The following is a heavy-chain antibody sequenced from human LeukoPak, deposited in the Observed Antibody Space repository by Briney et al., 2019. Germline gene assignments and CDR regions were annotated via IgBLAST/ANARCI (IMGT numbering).Heavy chain of an antibody. Sequence: GASVKVSCKVSGYTLTELSMHWVRQAPGKGLEWMGGFDPEDGETIYAQKFQRRVTMTTGTSTSTAYMELRSLRFDDTAVYYCARDPRHWLGPPLDFWGQGTLVTVSS. CDR3: ARDPRHWLGPPLDF. CDR1: GYTLTELS. V-gene: IGHV1-24*01. J-gene: IGHJ4*02. CDR2: FDPEDGET. D-gene: IGHD6-19*01.